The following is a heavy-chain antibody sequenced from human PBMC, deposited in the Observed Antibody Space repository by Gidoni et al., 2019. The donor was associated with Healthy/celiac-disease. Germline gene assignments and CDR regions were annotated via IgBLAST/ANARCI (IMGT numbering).Heavy chain of an antibody. D-gene: IGHD3-10*01. Sequence: EVQLVESGGGLVQPGRSLRLSCAASGFTFDDYAMHWVRQAPGKGLEWVSGISWNSGSIGYADSVKGRFTISRDNAKNSLYLQMNSLRAEDTALYYCANSPYGSGSSPYYFDYWGQGTLVTVSS. CDR2: ISWNSGSI. CDR1: GFTFDDYA. V-gene: IGHV3-9*01. CDR3: ANSPYGSGSSPYYFDY. J-gene: IGHJ4*02.